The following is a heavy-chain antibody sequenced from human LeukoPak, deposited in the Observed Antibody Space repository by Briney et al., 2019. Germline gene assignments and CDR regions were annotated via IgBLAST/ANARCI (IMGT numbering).Heavy chain of an antibody. V-gene: IGHV5-51*01. CDR2: IYPGDSDT. J-gene: IGHJ4*02. CDR3: ARRPYCTSDSCYRNFEY. CDR1: GYSFSNYW. D-gene: IGHD2-15*01. Sequence: GESLKTSCKGSGYSFSNYWIAWVRQMPGKGLEWMGIIYPGDSDTRYSPSFQGQVTISADKSISTAYLQWSSLKASDTAVYYCARRPYCTSDSCYRNFEYWGQGTLVTVSS.